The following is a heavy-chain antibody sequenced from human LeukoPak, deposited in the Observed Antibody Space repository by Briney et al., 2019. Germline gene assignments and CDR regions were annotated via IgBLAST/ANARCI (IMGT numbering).Heavy chain of an antibody. CDR1: GGSISSYY. V-gene: IGHV4-4*07. CDR2: IYTSGST. D-gene: IGHD2-21*02. Sequence: SETLSLTCTVSGGSISSYYWSWIRQPAGKGLEWIGRIYTSGSTNYNPSLKSRVTISVDTSKNQFSLKLSSVTAADTAVYYCARGDLLYCGGDCPGAFDIWGQGKMVTVSS. J-gene: IGHJ3*02. CDR3: ARGDLLYCGGDCPGAFDI.